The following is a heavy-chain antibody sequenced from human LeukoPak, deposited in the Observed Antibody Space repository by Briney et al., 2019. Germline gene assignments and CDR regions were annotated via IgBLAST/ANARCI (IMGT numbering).Heavy chain of an antibody. J-gene: IGHJ6*02. CDR2: ISAYNGNT. V-gene: IGHV1-18*01. CDR3: ARFGGCGGDCYAASYYYYYGMDV. Sequence: ASVKVSCKASGYTFTSYGISWVRQAPGQGLEWMGWISAYNGNTNYAQKLQGRVTMTTDTSTSTAYMELRSLRSDDTAVYYCARFGGCGGDCYAASYYYYYGMDVWGQGTTVTVSS. D-gene: IGHD2-21*02. CDR1: GYTFTSYG.